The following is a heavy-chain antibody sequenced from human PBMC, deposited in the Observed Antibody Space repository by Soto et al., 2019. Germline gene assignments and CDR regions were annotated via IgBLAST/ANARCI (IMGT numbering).Heavy chain of an antibody. V-gene: IGHV4-31*03. CDR3: ARAYKGIAARPGYYYYYGMDV. D-gene: IGHD6-6*01. J-gene: IGHJ6*02. CDR1: GGSISSGGYY. Sequence: SETLSLTCTVSGGSISSGGYYWSWIRQHPGKGLEWIGYIYYSGSTYYNPSLKSRVTISVDTSKNQFSLKLSSVTAADTAVYYCARAYKGIAARPGYYYYYGMDVWGQGTTVTVSS. CDR2: IYYSGST.